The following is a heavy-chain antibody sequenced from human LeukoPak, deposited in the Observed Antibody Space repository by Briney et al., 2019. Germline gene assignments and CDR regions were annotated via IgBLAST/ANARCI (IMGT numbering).Heavy chain of an antibody. J-gene: IGHJ4*02. CDR3: ARGRLIVATGVYYFDY. Sequence: SETLSLTCTVSGGSSSSYYWGWIRQPPGKGLEWIGYIYYSGGTNYNPSLESRVTISGDTSKNEFSLKLSSVTAADTAVYYCARGRLIVATGVYYFDYWGQGTLVPVSS. CDR2: IYYSGGT. V-gene: IGHV4-59*08. D-gene: IGHD5-12*01. CDR1: GGSSSSYY.